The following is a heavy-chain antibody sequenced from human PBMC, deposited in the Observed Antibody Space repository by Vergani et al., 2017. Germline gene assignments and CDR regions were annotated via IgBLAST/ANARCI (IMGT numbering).Heavy chain of an antibody. J-gene: IGHJ3*02. CDR1: GYPFTSYY. D-gene: IGHD3-10*01. V-gene: IGHV1-46*01. CDR2: INPSGGST. CDR3: ARGITDLANAADAFDI. Sequence: QVQLVQSGAEVKKPGASVKVSCKASGYPFTSYYMHWVRQAPGQGLEWMGIINPSGGSTSYAQKFQGRVTITADESTSTAYMELSSLRSEDTAVYYCARGITDLANAADAFDIWGQGTMVTVSS.